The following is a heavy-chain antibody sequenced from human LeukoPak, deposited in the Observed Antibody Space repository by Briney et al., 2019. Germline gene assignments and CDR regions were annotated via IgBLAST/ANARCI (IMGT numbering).Heavy chain of an antibody. CDR3: AKDSTKKNGPVLGTFDY. D-gene: IGHD2-8*02. Sequence: GGSLRLSCAASGLAFNNYGMHWVRQAPGKGLEWVAVISYDGSTKYYADSVKGRFTISRDNSKNTLYLQMNSLRAEDTAVHYCAKDSTKKNGPVLGTFDYWGQGTLVTVSS. CDR1: GLAFNNYG. V-gene: IGHV3-30*18. CDR2: ISYDGSTK. J-gene: IGHJ4*02.